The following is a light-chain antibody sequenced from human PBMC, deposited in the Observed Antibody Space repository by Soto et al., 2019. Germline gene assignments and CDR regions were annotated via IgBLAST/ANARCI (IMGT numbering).Light chain of an antibody. J-gene: IGLJ2*01. CDR3: SSYTSSSTLVV. CDR1: SSDVGGYNY. V-gene: IGLV2-14*01. Sequence: QSALTQPASVSGSPGQSITISCTGTSSDVGGYNYVSWYQQHPGKAPKLMIYEVSNRPSGVSNRFSGSKSGNTASLTISGLQAVDEADYYCSSYTSSSTLVVFGGGTKVTVL. CDR2: EVS.